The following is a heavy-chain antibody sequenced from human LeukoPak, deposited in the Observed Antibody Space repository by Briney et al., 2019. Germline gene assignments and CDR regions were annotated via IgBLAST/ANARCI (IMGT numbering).Heavy chain of an antibody. D-gene: IGHD6-13*01. CDR3: ARESKIGYSSSFGY. CDR2: MNPNSGNT. J-gene: IGHJ4*02. CDR1: GYTFTSYD. V-gene: IGHV1-8*01. Sequence: GASEKVSCKASGYTFTSYDIDWVRQATGQGLEWMGWMNPNSGNTGYAQKFQGRVTMTRNTSISTAYMELSSLRSEDTAVYYCARESKIGYSSSFGYWGQGTLVTVSS.